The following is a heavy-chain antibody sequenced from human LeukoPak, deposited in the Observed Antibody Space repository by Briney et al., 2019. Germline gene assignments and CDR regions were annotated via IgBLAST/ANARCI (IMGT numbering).Heavy chain of an antibody. CDR3: ARARYYRFDY. CDR1: GYSISSGYY. CDR2: IYHSGST. Sequence: SETLSLTCAVSGYSISSGYYWGWIRQPPGKGLEWIGTIYHSGSTYYNPSLKSRVTISVDTSKNQFSLKLSSVTAADTAVYYCARARYYRFDYWGQGTLVTVSS. J-gene: IGHJ4*02. D-gene: IGHD3-22*01. V-gene: IGHV4-38-2*01.